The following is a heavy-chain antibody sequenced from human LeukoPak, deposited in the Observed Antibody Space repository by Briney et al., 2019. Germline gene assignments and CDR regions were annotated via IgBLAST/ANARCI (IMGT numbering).Heavy chain of an antibody. Sequence: GGWLRLSCAASGFTFSTFAMIWVRQPPGKGLEWVSSIFPSGGEIHYADSVRGRFTISRDNSKSTLSLQMNSLRAEDTAIYYCATYRQVLLPFESWGQGTLVTVSS. CDR3: ATYRQVLLPFES. V-gene: IGHV3-23*01. CDR1: GFTFSTFA. CDR2: IFPSGGEI. D-gene: IGHD2-8*02. J-gene: IGHJ4*02.